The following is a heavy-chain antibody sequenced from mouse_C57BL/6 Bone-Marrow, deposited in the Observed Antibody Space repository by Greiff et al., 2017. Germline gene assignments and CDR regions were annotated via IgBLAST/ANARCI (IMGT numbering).Heavy chain of an antibody. CDR3: GRRVY. CDR1: GYALSSSW. J-gene: IGHJ3*01. Sequence: VQLKQSGPELVKPGASVKITCKASGYALSSSWMNWVKKRPGKGLEWIGRIYPGDGDTNYNGKFKGKATLTADKSSRTAYMQHSSLTSEVSAVYFCGRRVYWGQGTLVTVSA. V-gene: IGHV1-82*01. CDR2: IYPGDGDT.